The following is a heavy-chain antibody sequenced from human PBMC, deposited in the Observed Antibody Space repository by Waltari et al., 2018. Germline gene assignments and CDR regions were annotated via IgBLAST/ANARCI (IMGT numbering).Heavy chain of an antibody. CDR1: GGSFGTYG. D-gene: IGHD1-26*01. V-gene: IGHV1-69*01. J-gene: IGHJ3*01. CDR2: IIPIFGTP. CDR3: AKRIVGGPFDV. Sequence: SVKVSCEASGGSFGTYGISWVRQAPGQGLEWMAGIIPIFGTPNYAQKFQGRVTVAADELTTTVYMELSSLRSDDTAVYFCAKRIVGGPFDVWGQGTMVTVSS.